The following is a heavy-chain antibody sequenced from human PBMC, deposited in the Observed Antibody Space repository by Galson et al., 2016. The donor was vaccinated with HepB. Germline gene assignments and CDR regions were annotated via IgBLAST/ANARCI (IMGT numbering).Heavy chain of an antibody. CDR1: GESFSGS. Sequence: ETLSLTCAVYGESFSGSWSWIRQSPGKGLEWLGSIYYTGTPYYNPSLESRVIISIDTSKNQFSLKLRSVTAADTAIYYCASDLVVATVPRPLNFWGQGTLVTVSS. D-gene: IGHD2-21*02. CDR3: ASDLVVATVPRPLNF. J-gene: IGHJ4*02. CDR2: IYYTGTP. V-gene: IGHV4-34*01.